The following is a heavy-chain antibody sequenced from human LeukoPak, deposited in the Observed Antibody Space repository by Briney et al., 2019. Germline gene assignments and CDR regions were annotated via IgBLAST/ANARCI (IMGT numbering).Heavy chain of an antibody. J-gene: IGHJ5*02. CDR2: IYYSGST. Sequence: PSETLSLTCTVSGGSISSSSYYWGWIRQPPGKGLEWIGSIYYSGSTYYNSSLKSRVTISVDTSKNQFSLKLISVTAADTAVYYCARGYRRPRAGNWFDPWGQGTLVTVSS. CDR3: ARGYRRPRAGNWFDP. D-gene: IGHD2-2*01. V-gene: IGHV4-39*07. CDR1: GGSISSSSYY.